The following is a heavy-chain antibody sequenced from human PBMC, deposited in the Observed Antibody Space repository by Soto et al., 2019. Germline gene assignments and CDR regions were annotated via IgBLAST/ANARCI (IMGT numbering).Heavy chain of an antibody. Sequence: QVQLVQSGAEVKKPGASVKVSCKASAYSFTSYGISWVRQAPGEGLEWMGWISADNGHTNYAQKFQGRVTMTKDTSTRTAYMDLRSLRSDDTAVYYCATVYGSRSYFVDYYGMDVWGQGTTVTVSS. CDR2: ISADNGHT. CDR3: ATVYGSRSYFVDYYGMDV. CDR1: AYSFTSYG. J-gene: IGHJ6*02. V-gene: IGHV1-18*01. D-gene: IGHD3-10*01.